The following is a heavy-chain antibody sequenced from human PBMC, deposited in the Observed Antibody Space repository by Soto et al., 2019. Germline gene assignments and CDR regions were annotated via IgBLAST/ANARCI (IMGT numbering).Heavy chain of an antibody. CDR1: GGSISSYY. D-gene: IGHD2-15*01. Sequence: SEILSLTCTVSGGSISSYYWSWIRQPPGKGLEWIGYIYYSGSTNYNPSLKSRVTISVDTSKNQFSLKLSSVTAADTAVYYCARQGVGYCSGGSCSQAFDIWGQGTMVTVSS. J-gene: IGHJ3*02. CDR3: ARQGVGYCSGGSCSQAFDI. V-gene: IGHV4-59*01. CDR2: IYYSGST.